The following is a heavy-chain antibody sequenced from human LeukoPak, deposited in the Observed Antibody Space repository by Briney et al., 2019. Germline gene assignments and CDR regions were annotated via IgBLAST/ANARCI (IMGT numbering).Heavy chain of an antibody. Sequence: PSETLSLTCTVSGGSISSYYWSWIRQPPGKGLEWIGYIYYSGSTNYNPSLKSRVTISVDTSKNQFSLKLSSVTAADTAVYYCARVVMSSGWYLVYWGQGTLVTVLS. J-gene: IGHJ4*02. D-gene: IGHD6-19*01. CDR3: ARVVMSSGWYLVY. CDR2: IYYSGST. V-gene: IGHV4-59*01. CDR1: GGSISSYY.